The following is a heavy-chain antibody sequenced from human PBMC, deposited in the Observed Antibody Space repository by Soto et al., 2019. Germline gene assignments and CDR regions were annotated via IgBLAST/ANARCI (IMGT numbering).Heavy chain of an antibody. J-gene: IGHJ3*02. V-gene: IGHV1-18*01. Sequence: GASVKVSCKASGYTFTSYGISWVRQAPGQGLEWMGWTSAYNGNTNYAQKLQGRVTMTTDTSTSTAYMELRSLRSDDTAVYYCARDLSAYYDILTGSGPNAIDIRGQGTMVTVSS. CDR1: GYTFTSYG. D-gene: IGHD3-9*01. CDR2: TSAYNGNT. CDR3: ARDLSAYYDILTGSGPNAIDI.